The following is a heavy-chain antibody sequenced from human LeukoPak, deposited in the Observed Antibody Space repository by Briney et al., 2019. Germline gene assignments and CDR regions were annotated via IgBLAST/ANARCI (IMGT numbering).Heavy chain of an antibody. CDR2: INPNNDGS. J-gene: IGHJ3*02. D-gene: IGHD1-26*01. CDR1: GFTITGYY. V-gene: IGHV1-2*02. CDR3: ARKRGVGVDTNAFDM. Sequence: ASVKVSCKASGFTITGYYMHWVRQAPGQGLEWMGWINPNNDGSVYAQKFRGRVTMTRDTSINTVYMELYRLKSDDTAVYYCARKRGVGVDTNAFDMWGQGTMVTVSS.